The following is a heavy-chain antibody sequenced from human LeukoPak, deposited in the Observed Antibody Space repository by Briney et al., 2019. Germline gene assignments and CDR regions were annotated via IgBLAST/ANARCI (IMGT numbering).Heavy chain of an antibody. D-gene: IGHD3-22*01. CDR1: GYSFTTYW. J-gene: IGHJ4*02. CDR3: ARRPYDSSGYYDY. V-gene: IGHV5-51*01. Sequence: GESLKISCKGSGYSFTTYWIAWVRQMPGKGLEWMGIIYPGDSDTRYSPSFQGQVTISADKSICTAYLQWSSLKASDTAMYYCARRPYDSSGYYDYWGQGTLVTVSS. CDR2: IYPGDSDT.